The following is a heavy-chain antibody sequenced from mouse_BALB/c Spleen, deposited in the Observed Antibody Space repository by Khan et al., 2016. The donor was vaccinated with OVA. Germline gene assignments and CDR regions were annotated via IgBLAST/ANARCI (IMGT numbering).Heavy chain of an antibody. Sequence: EVQLQESGPGLVKPSQTVSLTCTVTGISITSGNYRWSWIRQFPGNKLEWIGNIYYSGTVTYNPSLTSRTTITRDTSKNQFFLELNSLTAEDTATYYCARDYDSLYWFFDVWGAGTTVTVSS. CDR1: GISITSGNYR. CDR3: ARDYDSLYWFFDV. V-gene: IGHV3-5*02. J-gene: IGHJ1*01. D-gene: IGHD1-1*01. CDR2: IYYSGTV.